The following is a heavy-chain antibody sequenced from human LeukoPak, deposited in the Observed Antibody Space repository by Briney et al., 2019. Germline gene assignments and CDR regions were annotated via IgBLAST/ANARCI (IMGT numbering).Heavy chain of an antibody. Sequence: ASVKVSCKASGFTFTSSAVQWVRQARGQRLEWIGWIVVGSGNTNYAQKFQERVTITRDMSTSTAYMELSSLRSEDTAVYYCAAVPQYCSSTSCYFTPRFDYWGQGTLVTVSS. V-gene: IGHV1-58*01. CDR1: GFTFTSSA. D-gene: IGHD2-2*01. CDR3: AAVPQYCSSTSCYFTPRFDY. J-gene: IGHJ4*02. CDR2: IVVGSGNT.